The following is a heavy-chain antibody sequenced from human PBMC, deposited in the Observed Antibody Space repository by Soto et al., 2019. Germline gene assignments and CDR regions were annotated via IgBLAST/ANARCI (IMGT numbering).Heavy chain of an antibody. CDR3: ARGQRFSDWFDP. CDR1: GGAINSYY. J-gene: IGHJ5*02. V-gene: IGHV4-4*07. Sequence: SETLSLTCTVSGGAINSYYWTWIRQPAGKGLEWIGRIYSSGSTTYNPSLQSRVTMSLDTSKNQFSLRLTSVTAADTPVYYCARGQRFSDWFDPWGQGTLVTVSS. D-gene: IGHD3-3*01. CDR2: IYSSGST.